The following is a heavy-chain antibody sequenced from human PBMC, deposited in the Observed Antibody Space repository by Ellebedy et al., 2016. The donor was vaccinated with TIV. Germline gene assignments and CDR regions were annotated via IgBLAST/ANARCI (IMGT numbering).Heavy chain of an antibody. Sequence: PGGSLRLSCAASGFTFSSYAMTWVRQAPGKGLEWVSHICYSGSTYYADSVKGRFSIYRDNAKNSLFLQMDSLTVEDTAVYFCSGEGGGWGDDWGKGTTVAVSS. J-gene: IGHJ6*04. CDR2: ICYSGST. CDR1: GFTFSSYA. D-gene: IGHD6-19*01. V-gene: IGHV3-48*04. CDR3: SGEGGGWGDD.